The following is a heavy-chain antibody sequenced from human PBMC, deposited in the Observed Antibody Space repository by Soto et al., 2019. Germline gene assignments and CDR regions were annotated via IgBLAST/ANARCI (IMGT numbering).Heavy chain of an antibody. CDR3: AKDSRPYCSGGSCYDNYFDY. V-gene: IGHV3-23*01. D-gene: IGHD2-15*01. J-gene: IGHJ4*02. Sequence: GGSLRRSCAASGFTFSSYAMSWVRQAPGKGLEWVSTISGSGGGTYYADSVKGRFTISRDNSKNTLYLHMNSLRAEDTAVYYCAKDSRPYCSGGSCYDNYFDYWGQGTLVTVSS. CDR1: GFTFSSYA. CDR2: ISGSGGGT.